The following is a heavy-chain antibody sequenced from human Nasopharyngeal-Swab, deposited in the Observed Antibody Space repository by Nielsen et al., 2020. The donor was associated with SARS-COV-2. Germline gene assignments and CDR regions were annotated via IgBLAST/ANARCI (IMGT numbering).Heavy chain of an antibody. D-gene: IGHD2-21*01. CDR3: AKAPYLRGLDV. Sequence: GESLKISCAASGFTFGNYDMHWVRQAPGKGLEWVAATSYDGINRFYADSVKGRFTISRDNSKNTLYVEMNGLRVEDTAVYYCAKAPYLRGLDVWGQGTTVTVSS. J-gene: IGHJ6*02. V-gene: IGHV3-30*04. CDR1: GFTFGNYD. CDR2: TSYDGINR.